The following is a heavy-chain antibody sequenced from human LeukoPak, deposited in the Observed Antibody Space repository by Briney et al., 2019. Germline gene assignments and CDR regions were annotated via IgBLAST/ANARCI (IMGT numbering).Heavy chain of an antibody. D-gene: IGHD6-6*01. CDR3: AKATPSIAARAT. J-gene: IGHJ4*02. CDR1: GFTFSNYG. CDR2: ISYEGSSE. V-gene: IGHV3-30*18. Sequence: GGSLRLSCAASGFTFSNYGMHWVRQAPGKGLEWVAMISYEGSSEYYADSVKGRFTISRDNSKNTLYLQMNSLRAEDTAVYYCAKATPSIAARATWGQGTLVSVSS.